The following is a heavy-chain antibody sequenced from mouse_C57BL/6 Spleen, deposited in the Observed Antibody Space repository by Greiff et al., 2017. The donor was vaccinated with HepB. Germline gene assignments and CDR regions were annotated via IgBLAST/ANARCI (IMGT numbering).Heavy chain of an antibody. CDR2: IDPSDSET. J-gene: IGHJ4*01. CDR3: ARRGAENAMDY. V-gene: IGHV1-52*01. CDR1: GYTFTSYW. Sequence: VQLQQPGAELVRPGSSVKLSCKASGYTFTSYWMHWVKQRPIQGLEWIGNIDPSDSETHYNQKFKDKATLTVDKSSSTAYMQLSSLTSEDSAVYYCARRGAENAMDYWGQGTSVTVSS.